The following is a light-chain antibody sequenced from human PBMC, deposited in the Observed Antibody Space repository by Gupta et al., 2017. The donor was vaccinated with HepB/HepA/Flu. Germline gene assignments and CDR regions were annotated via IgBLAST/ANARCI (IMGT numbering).Light chain of an antibody. CDR3: QQTDSTPLAT. J-gene: IGKJ1*01. CDR2: AGP. Sequence: DIQMTESPSSLSASVGDRGTITCRASQSISRYLTWSKQKPGKAPKPLIYAGPSSQSGVTSRFSGSGSGTDLTVTISRLQQEDFATSYSQQTDSTPLATFGQGTQVEMK. V-gene: IGKV1-39*01. CDR1: QSISRY.